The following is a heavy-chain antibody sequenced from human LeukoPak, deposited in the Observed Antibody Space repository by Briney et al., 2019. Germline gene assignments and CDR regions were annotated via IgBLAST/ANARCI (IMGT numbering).Heavy chain of an antibody. CDR1: GFTFSSYA. Sequence: GGSLRLSCSASGFTFSSYAMHWVRQAPGKGLEYVSANSSNGGSTYYADSVKGRFTISRDNSKNTLYLQMSSLRAEDTAVHYCVKRSYCSSTSCSFDYWGQGTLVTVSS. J-gene: IGHJ4*02. CDR2: NSSNGGST. V-gene: IGHV3-64D*06. D-gene: IGHD2-2*01. CDR3: VKRSYCSSTSCSFDY.